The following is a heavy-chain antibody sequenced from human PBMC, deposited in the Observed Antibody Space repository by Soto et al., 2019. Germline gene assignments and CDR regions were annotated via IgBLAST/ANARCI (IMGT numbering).Heavy chain of an antibody. D-gene: IGHD3-16*01. Sequence: EAQLVESGGGLVQPGGSLRLSCAASGFSVSNDYMTWVRQAPGRGLEWVSLIYSGGNTYNADSVKGRFTISRDNSKNTVFLQMNSLRAEDTALYCCARVQGTLGVIFYYKYYMDVWGKGTTVTVSS. CDR1: GFSVSNDY. CDR3: ARVQGTLGVIFYYKYYMDV. J-gene: IGHJ6*03. CDR2: IYSGGNT. V-gene: IGHV3-66*01.